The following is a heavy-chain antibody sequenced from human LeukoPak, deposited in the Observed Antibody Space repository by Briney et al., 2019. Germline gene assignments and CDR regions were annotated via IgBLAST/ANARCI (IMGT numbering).Heavy chain of an antibody. CDR3: AGPSRGGINWYFDL. CDR2: IIPIFGTA. D-gene: IGHD3-16*01. CDR1: GGTFSLYA. J-gene: IGHJ2*01. Sequence: SVKVSCKASGGTFSLYAISWVRQAPGQGLEWMGGIIPIFGTANYAQKFQGRVTITADESTSTAYMELSSLRSEDTAVYYCAGPSRGGINWYFDLWGRGTLVTVSS. V-gene: IGHV1-69*13.